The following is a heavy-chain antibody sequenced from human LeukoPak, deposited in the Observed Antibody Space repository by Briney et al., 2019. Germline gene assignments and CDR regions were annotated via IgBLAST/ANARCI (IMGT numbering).Heavy chain of an antibody. CDR2: ISSDGNTK. V-gene: IGHV3-30*03. J-gene: IGHJ3*02. CDR3: ARDESGDNDAFDI. CDR1: GFTFSTYG. D-gene: IGHD2-21*01. Sequence: GGSLRLSCAASGFTFSTYGMHWVRQAPGEGLEWVAVISSDGNTKFHADSVKGRFTISRDNSKDTLYLQMNSLRVEDTAVYYCARDESGDNDAFDIWGQGTMVTVSS.